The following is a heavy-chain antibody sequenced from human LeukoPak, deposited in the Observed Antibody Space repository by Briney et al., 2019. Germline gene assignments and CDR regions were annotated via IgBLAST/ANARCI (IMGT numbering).Heavy chain of an antibody. V-gene: IGHV3-21*04. CDR3: AKGLYYYYMDV. CDR2: ISTSSSYI. CDR1: GFIFSSYS. Sequence: GGSLRLSSAASGFIFSSYSMSWVRQAPGKGLEWVSSISTSSSYIYYADSVKGRFTISRDNAKNSLYLQMNSLRAEDTAVYYCAKGLYYYYMDVWGKGTTVTISS. J-gene: IGHJ6*03.